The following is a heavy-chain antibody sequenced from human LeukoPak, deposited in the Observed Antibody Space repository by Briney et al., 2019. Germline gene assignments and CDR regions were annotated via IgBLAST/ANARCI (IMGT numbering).Heavy chain of an antibody. Sequence: SETLSLTCTLPDGSISGYYWSWIRQPAGKGLEWIGRIDTSWSTNYNPSFKSRVTMSLDTSKNQFSLKLTSVTAADTAVYYCARGRRSATVNNYYYYYVDVWGKGTTVTVSS. D-gene: IGHD4-11*01. V-gene: IGHV4-4*07. CDR1: DGSISGYY. J-gene: IGHJ6*03. CDR3: ARGRRSATVNNYYYYYVDV. CDR2: IDTSWST.